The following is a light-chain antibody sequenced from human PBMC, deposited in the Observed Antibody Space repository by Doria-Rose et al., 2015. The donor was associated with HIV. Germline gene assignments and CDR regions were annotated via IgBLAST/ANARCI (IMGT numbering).Light chain of an antibody. CDR3: QQSYTIVT. CDR1: QNIRNY. J-gene: IGKJ2*01. CDR2: GAS. V-gene: IGKV1-39*01. Sequence: DIRMTQSPSSLSAAAGDGVTMSCRASQNIRNYLNWYQQKPGKAPKLLIYGASTLQSGVPSRFSGSGSGTDFTLTISSLQPDDFATYYCQQSYTIVTFGQGTKLDIK.